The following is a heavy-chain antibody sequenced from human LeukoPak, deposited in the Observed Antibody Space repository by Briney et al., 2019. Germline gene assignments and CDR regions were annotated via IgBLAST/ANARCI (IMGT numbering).Heavy chain of an antibody. Sequence: GGSLRLSCAASGITFSSYSMSWVRQAPGKGLEWVSSISFSGTTTYYADSVKGRFTVSRDNSKNTLYLQMDGLRAEDTAVNYCARDPTELQLLSYYFDYWGQGTLVAVSS. D-gene: IGHD2-2*01. CDR3: ARDPTELQLLSYYFDY. CDR2: ISFSGTTT. J-gene: IGHJ4*02. V-gene: IGHV3-23*01. CDR1: GITFSSYS.